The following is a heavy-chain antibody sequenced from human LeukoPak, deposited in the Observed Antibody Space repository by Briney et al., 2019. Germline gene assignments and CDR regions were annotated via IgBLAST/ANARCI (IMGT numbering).Heavy chain of an antibody. Sequence: GGSLRLSCAVSGFTFSSEAMGWVRQLPGGGLEWVSTISPAGGTTYYAESMKGRFTISRDNSKSTLYLQMNSLRAEDTAVYYCARDPSNYDSSGYFDYWGQGTLVTVSS. V-gene: IGHV3-23*01. J-gene: IGHJ4*02. CDR1: GFTFSSEA. CDR2: ISPAGGTT. CDR3: ARDPSNYDSSGYFDY. D-gene: IGHD3-22*01.